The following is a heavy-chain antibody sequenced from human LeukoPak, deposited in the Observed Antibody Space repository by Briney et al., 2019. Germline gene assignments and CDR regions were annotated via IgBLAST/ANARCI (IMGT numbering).Heavy chain of an antibody. V-gene: IGHV3-74*01. CDR3: AGGFGGF. Sequence: PGGSLRLSCAASGFTFSTYWMHWVRQAPGEGLVWVSRINNDGDYTSYADSVKGQFTISRDNAKNTLYLQMSSLRAEDTGVYYCAGGFGGFWGQGTLVTVSS. CDR1: GFTFSTYW. J-gene: IGHJ4*02. D-gene: IGHD4-23*01. CDR2: INNDGDYT.